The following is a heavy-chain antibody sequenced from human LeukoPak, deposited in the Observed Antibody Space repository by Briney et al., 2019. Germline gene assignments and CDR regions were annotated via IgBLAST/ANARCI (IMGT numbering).Heavy chain of an antibody. CDR1: GGSISSYY. CDR2: IYYSGST. Sequence: SETLSLTCTVSGGSISSYYWSWIRQPPGKGLEWIGYIYYSGSTYYNPSLKSRVTISVDTSKNQFSLKLSSVTAADTAVYYCARGYLDYDILTGYYVNWFDPWGQGTLVTVSS. J-gene: IGHJ5*02. CDR3: ARGYLDYDILTGYYVNWFDP. D-gene: IGHD3-9*01. V-gene: IGHV4-59*13.